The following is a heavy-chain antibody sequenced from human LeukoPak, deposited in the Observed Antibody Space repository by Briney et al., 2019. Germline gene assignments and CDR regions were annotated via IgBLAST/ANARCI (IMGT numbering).Heavy chain of an antibody. Sequence: ASVKVSCKVSGYTLTELSIHWVRQAPGKGLEWMGGFDPEDGETIYAQKSQGRVTMTEHTSTDTAYMELRNLRSDDTAVYYCARVRRISGSSTFDHWGQGTLVTVSS. CDR2: FDPEDGET. V-gene: IGHV1-24*01. D-gene: IGHD1-26*01. CDR1: GYTLTELS. J-gene: IGHJ4*02. CDR3: ARVRRISGSSTFDH.